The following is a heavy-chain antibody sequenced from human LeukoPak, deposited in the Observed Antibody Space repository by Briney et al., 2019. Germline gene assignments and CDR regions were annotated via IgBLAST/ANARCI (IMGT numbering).Heavy chain of an antibody. CDR3: ARQGAYCSGGSCPNWFDP. J-gene: IGHJ5*02. Sequence: SETLSLTCTVSGGSISSYYWSWIRQPPGKGLEWIGYIYYSGSTNYNPSLKSRVTISVDTSKNQFSLKLSSVTAADTAVYYCARQGAYCSGGSCPNWFDPWGQGTLVTVSS. CDR1: GGSISSYY. D-gene: IGHD2-15*01. CDR2: IYYSGST. V-gene: IGHV4-59*08.